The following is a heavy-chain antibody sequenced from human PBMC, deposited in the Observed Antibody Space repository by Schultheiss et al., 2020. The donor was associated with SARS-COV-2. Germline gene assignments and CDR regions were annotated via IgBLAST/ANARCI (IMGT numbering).Heavy chain of an antibody. V-gene: IGHV4-59*12. Sequence: SQTLSLTCAVYGGSFSGYYSSWIRQPPGKGLEWIAFMYSSGNIKYSPSLNSRVTISVDTSKNLFSLKLSSVTAADTAVYYCARDREPSYSSYYYYYYGMDVWGQGTTVTVSS. CDR1: GGSFSGYY. CDR3: ARDREPSYSSYYYYYYGMDV. D-gene: IGHD4-11*01. CDR2: MYSSGNI. J-gene: IGHJ6*02.